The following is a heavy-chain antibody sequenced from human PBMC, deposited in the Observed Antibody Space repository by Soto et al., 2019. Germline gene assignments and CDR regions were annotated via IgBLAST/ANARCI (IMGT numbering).Heavy chain of an antibody. CDR1: GGTFSSYT. J-gene: IGHJ4*02. Sequence: QVQLVQSGAEVKKPGSSVKVSCKASGGTFSSYTISWVRQAPGQGLEWMGRIIPILGIANYAQKFQGRVTITADKSTSTAYMELSSLRSEDTAVYYCARTQLAYCGGDCYSRLDYWGQGTLVTVSS. D-gene: IGHD2-21*02. CDR3: ARTQLAYCGGDCYSRLDY. CDR2: IIPILGIA. V-gene: IGHV1-69*02.